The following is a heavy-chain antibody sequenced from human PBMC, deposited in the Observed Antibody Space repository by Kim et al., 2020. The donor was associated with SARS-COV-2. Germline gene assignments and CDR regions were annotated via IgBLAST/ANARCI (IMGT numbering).Heavy chain of an antibody. CDR3: AKDSSFYGSGSYDWFDP. V-gene: IGHV3-23*01. J-gene: IGHJ5*02. Sequence: GGSLRLSCAASGFTFSSYAMSWVRQAPGKGLEWVSAISGSGGSTYYADSVKGRFTISRDNSKNTLYLQMNSLRAEDTAVYYCAKDSSFYGSGSYDWFDPWGQGTLVTVSS. D-gene: IGHD3-10*01. CDR2: ISGSGGST. CDR1: GFTFSSYA.